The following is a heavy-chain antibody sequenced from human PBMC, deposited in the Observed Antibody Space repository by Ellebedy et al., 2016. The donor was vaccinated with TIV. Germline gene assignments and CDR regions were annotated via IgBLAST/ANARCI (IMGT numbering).Heavy chain of an antibody. Sequence: PGGSLRLSCAASGFTFSSYDMHWVRQATGKGLEWVSAIGTAGDTYYPGSVKGRFTISKENAKKTLYLQMNSLRAEDTAVYYCARATAGFDYWGQGTLVTVSS. V-gene: IGHV3-13*01. CDR3: ARATAGFDY. D-gene: IGHD1-1*01. CDR1: GFTFSSYD. J-gene: IGHJ4*02. CDR2: IGTAGDT.